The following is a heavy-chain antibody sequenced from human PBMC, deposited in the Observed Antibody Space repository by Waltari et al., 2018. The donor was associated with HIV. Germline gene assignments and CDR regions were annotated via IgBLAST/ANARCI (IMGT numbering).Heavy chain of an antibody. CDR2: IYWNDDK. Sequence: QITLKESGPTLVKPTQTLTLTCTFSGFSLSTSGVGVGWIRQPPGKALEWLALIYWNDDKRYSQTLKSRLTITKDTSKNQVVLTMTNMDPVDTATDYCAHRPIESNGSGSYYLYNWFDPWGQGTLVTVSS. D-gene: IGHD3-10*01. J-gene: IGHJ5*02. CDR3: AHRPIESNGSGSYYLYNWFDP. V-gene: IGHV2-5*01. CDR1: GFSLSTSGVG.